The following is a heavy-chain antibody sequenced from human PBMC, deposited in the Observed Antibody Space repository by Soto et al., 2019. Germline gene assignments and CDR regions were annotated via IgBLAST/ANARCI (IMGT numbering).Heavy chain of an antibody. D-gene: IGHD3-22*01. CDR1: GGSFSGYY. J-gene: IGHJ4*02. CDR3: ARGRAYYYDSSGYYAY. V-gene: IGHV4-34*01. CDR2: INHSGST. Sequence: SETLYLTCAVYGGSFSGYYWSWIRQPPGKGLEWIGEINHSGSTNYNPSLKSRVTISVDTSKNQFSLKLSSVTAADTAVYYCARGRAYYYDSSGYYAYWGQGTLVTVSS.